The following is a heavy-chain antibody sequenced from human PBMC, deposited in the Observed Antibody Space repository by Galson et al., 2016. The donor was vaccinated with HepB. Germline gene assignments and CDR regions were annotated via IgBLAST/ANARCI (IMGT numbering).Heavy chain of an antibody. J-gene: IGHJ4*02. D-gene: IGHD2-15*01. CDR2: IYGGGTT. Sequence: SLRLSCAASGFTVSSNYMSWVRQDPGKGLEWVSVIYGGGTTYYADSVRGRLTISRDNSKNTLFLQMNSLRTEDTATFYCAKLDGDMAWTSGPLHYFDIWGQGALVTVSS. CDR3: AKLDGDMAWTSGPLHYFDI. CDR1: GFTVSSNY. V-gene: IGHV3-53*01.